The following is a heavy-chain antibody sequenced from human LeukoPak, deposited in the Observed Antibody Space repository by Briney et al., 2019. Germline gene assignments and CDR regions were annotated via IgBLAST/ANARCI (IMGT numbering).Heavy chain of an antibody. CDR1: GFTFSSYS. CDR2: ISSSSSYI. CDR3: ARDWGYCSSTSCSSDV. Sequence: PGGSLRLSCAASGFTFSSYSMNWVRQAPGKGLEWVSSISSSSSYIYYADSVKGRFTISRDNAKNSLYLQMNSLRAEDTAVYYCARDWGYCSSTSCSSDVWGKGTTVTVSS. J-gene: IGHJ6*04. V-gene: IGHV3-21*01. D-gene: IGHD2-2*01.